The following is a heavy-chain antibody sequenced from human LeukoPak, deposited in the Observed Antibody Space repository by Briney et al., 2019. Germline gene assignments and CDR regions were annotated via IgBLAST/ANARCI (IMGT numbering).Heavy chain of an antibody. D-gene: IGHD1-26*01. CDR3: ARSPSGSYQSFLDY. CDR2: ISSSSSYI. J-gene: IGHJ4*02. V-gene: IGHV3-21*01. CDR1: GFTFSSYS. Sequence: GGSLRLSCAASGFTFSSYSMNWVRQAPGKGLEWVSSISSSSSYIYCADSVKGRFTISRDNAKNSLYLRMNSLRAEDTAVYYCARSPSGSYQSFLDYWGQGTLVTVSS.